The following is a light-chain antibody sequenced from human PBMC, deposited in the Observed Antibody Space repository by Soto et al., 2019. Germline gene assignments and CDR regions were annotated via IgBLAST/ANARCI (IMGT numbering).Light chain of an antibody. Sequence: IVLTQSPGTLSLSPGERATLSCRASQSVSSHYLAWYQQKSGQAPRLLIQGAYNRATGIPDRFSGSGSATDFTLTISRLEPEDFALYYCQQYSGSPITFGQGTRLEIK. J-gene: IGKJ5*01. CDR3: QQYSGSPIT. CDR2: GAY. V-gene: IGKV3-20*01. CDR1: QSVSSHY.